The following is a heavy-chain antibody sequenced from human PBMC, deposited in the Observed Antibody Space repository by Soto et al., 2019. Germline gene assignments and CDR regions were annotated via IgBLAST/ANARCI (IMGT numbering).Heavy chain of an antibody. CDR2: ISSSGSTI. CDR1: GFTFSSYE. CDR3: ARAHGSYYPFLLFDY. J-gene: IGHJ4*02. Sequence: LRLSCAASGFTFSSYEMNWVRQAPGKGLEWVSYISSSGSTIYYADSVKGRFAISRDNAKNSLYLQMNSLRAEDTAVYYCARAHGSYYPFLLFDYWGQGTLVTVSS. V-gene: IGHV3-48*03. D-gene: IGHD1-26*01.